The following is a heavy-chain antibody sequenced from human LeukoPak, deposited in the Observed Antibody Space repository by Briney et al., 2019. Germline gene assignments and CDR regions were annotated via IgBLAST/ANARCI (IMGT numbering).Heavy chain of an antibody. CDR3: ARGPRRYCSGGSCYRFDY. CDR1: GYSISSGYY. J-gene: IGHJ4*02. Sequence: SETLSLTCTVSGYSISSGYYWGWIRQPPGKGLQWIGSIYHSGSTNYNPSLKSRVTISVDTSKNQFSLKLSSVTAADTAVYYCARGPRRYCSGGSCYRFDYWGQGTLVTVSS. CDR2: IYHSGST. D-gene: IGHD2-15*01. V-gene: IGHV4-38-2*02.